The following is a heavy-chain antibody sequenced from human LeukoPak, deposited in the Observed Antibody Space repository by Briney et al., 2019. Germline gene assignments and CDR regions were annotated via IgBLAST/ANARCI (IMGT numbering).Heavy chain of an antibody. CDR3: AGIAGGGWFDP. Sequence: PSEILSLTCTVSGASISSSSHYWGWIRQPPGKGLEWVADMYYSGSTHYNMALRSRVTMSVDTSRNQFSLKLSSVTAADTAMYYCAGIAGGGWFDPWGQGTLVTVSS. D-gene: IGHD6-13*01. CDR2: MYYSGST. J-gene: IGHJ5*02. V-gene: IGHV4-39*01. CDR1: GASISSSSHY.